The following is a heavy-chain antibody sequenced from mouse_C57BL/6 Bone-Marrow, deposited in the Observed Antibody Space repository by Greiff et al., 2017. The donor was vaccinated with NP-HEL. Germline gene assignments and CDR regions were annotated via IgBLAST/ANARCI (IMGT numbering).Heavy chain of an antibody. CDR2: IDPSDSYT. CDR1: GYTFTSYW. V-gene: IGHV1-59*01. Sequence: VQLQQPGAELVRPGTSVKLSCKASGYTFTSYWMHWVKQRPGQGLEWIGVIDPSDSYTNYNQKFKGKATLTVDTSSSTAYMQLSSLTSEDSAVYYCALSTMSKGTWFAYWGQGTLVTVSA. D-gene: IGHD2-4*01. J-gene: IGHJ3*01. CDR3: ALSTMSKGTWFAY.